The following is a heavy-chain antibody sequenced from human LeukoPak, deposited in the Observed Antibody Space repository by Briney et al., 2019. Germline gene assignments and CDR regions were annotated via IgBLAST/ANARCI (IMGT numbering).Heavy chain of an antibody. D-gene: IGHD3-22*01. CDR1: GFTFSSYS. CDR3: ARVDDSSGYYLAHFDY. J-gene: IGHJ4*02. V-gene: IGHV3-21*01. Sequence: GGSLRLSCAASGFTFSSYSMNWVRQAPGKGLEWVSSISSSSSYIYYADSVKGRFTISRDNAKNSLYLQMNSLRAEDTAVYYCARVDDSSGYYLAHFDYWGQGTLVTVSS. CDR2: ISSSSSYI.